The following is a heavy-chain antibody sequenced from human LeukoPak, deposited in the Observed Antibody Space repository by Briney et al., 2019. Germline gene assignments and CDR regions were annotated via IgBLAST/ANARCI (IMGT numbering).Heavy chain of an antibody. Sequence: ASVKVSCKASGYTFTNYVIHWVRQAPGQGLEWMGGINPSDGGKSSAQKVQDSLAMTSATSTSAVYMELTSVRAEDADVFFCAREEEKGWRHFNRDFDYWGQGTLVSISS. J-gene: IGHJ4*02. CDR2: INPSDGGK. V-gene: IGHV1-46*01. D-gene: IGHD1-14*01. CDR1: GYTFTNYV. CDR3: AREEEKGWRHFNRDFDY.